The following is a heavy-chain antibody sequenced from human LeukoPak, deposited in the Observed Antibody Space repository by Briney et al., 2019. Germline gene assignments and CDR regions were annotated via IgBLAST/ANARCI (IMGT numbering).Heavy chain of an antibody. D-gene: IGHD2-15*01. CDR1: GFAFSTFF. V-gene: IGHV3-7*01. CDR3: AREGLGGSEFDP. J-gene: IGHJ5*02. CDR2: IKPDGSET. Sequence: GGSLRLSCEASGFAFSTFFMAWVRQSSGKGLEWVADIKPDGSETYYKGSVEGRFTISRDNADNSLYLQMNSLRAEDTAVYYCAREGLGGSEFDPWGQGTLVTVSS.